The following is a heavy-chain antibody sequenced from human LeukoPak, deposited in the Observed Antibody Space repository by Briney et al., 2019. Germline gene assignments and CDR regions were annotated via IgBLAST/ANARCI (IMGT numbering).Heavy chain of an antibody. Sequence: GGSLRLSCAASGFTFSSYAMHWVRRAPGKGLEWVAVISYDGSNKYYADSVKGRFTISRDNSKNTLYLQMNSLRAEDTAVYYCASRIAAAGTGDYWGQGTLVTVSS. CDR3: ASRIAAAGTGDY. CDR1: GFTFSSYA. J-gene: IGHJ4*02. CDR2: ISYDGSNK. D-gene: IGHD6-13*01. V-gene: IGHV3-30-3*01.